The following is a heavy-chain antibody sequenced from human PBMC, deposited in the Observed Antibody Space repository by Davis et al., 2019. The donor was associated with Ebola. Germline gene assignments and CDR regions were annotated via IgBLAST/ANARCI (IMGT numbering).Heavy chain of an antibody. CDR1: GGSISGSTYY. Sequence: SETLSLTCTVSGGSISGSTYYWGWIRQPPGKGLEWIASIYYSGSTYYNPSLKSRVTISVDTSKNQFSLKLNSVTAADTAVYYCARGRPFFWGRGTLVTVSS. D-gene: IGHD2/OR15-2a*01. CDR2: IYYSGST. V-gene: IGHV4-39*01. J-gene: IGHJ4*02. CDR3: ARGRPFF.